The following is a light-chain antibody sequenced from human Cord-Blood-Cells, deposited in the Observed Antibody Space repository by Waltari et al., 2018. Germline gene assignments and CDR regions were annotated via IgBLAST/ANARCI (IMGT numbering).Light chain of an antibody. Sequence: EIVMTQSPATLSVSPGERATLSFRASQSVSSNLTWYQQKPGKAPRLLIYGASTRASGIPARFSGSGSGTDFTLTISSLQSEDFAVYYCQQYKNWPLTFGGGTKVEIK. CDR1: QSVSSN. CDR3: QQYKNWPLT. V-gene: IGKV3-15*01. CDR2: GAS. J-gene: IGKJ4*01.